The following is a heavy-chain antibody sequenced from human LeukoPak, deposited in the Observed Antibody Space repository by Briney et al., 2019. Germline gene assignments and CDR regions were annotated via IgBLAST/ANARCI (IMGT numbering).Heavy chain of an antibody. CDR3: ARAYAGNSGCYEY. D-gene: IGHD4-23*01. Sequence: PGGSLRLSCAASGFTVISNYMSWVRQGPGKGLEWVSVIYSGGSTDYADSVKGRFTISRDNSKNTLYLQMNSLRVEDTAVYYCARAYAGNSGCYEYWGQGTLVTVSS. J-gene: IGHJ4*02. CDR1: GFTVISNY. V-gene: IGHV3-53*01. CDR2: IYSGGST.